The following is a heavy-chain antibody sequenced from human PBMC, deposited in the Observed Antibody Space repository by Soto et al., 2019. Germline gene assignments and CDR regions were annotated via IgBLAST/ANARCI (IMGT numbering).Heavy chain of an antibody. CDR1: GGTFSSYA. J-gene: IGHJ6*02. V-gene: IGHV1-69*12. CDR3: AREDWNTAYYYYGMDV. CDR2: IIPIFGTA. D-gene: IGHD1-1*01. Sequence: QVQLVQSGAEVKKPGSSVKVSCKASGGTFSSYAISWVRQAPGQGLEWMGGIIPIFGTANYAQKFQGRVTITADEATSTAYMELGSLRSEDTAVYYCAREDWNTAYYYYGMDVWGQGTTVTVSS.